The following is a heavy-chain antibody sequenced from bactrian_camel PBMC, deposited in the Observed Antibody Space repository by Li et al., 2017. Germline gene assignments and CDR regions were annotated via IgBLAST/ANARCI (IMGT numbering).Heavy chain of an antibody. CDR1: GFTFGSYE. V-gene: IGHV3S40*01. J-gene: IGHJ4*01. D-gene: IGHD1*01. CDR3: VVDGPPKCFRVAPFSDY. Sequence: DVQLVESGGGLVQPGGSLRLSCAASGFTFGSYEMSWVRQAPGKGLERVSAISSGGVSTYYADSVKGRFTISRDNAKNAVYLQMDNLQPEDTALYHCVVDGPPKCFRVAPFSDYWGQGTQVTVS. CDR2: ISSGGVST.